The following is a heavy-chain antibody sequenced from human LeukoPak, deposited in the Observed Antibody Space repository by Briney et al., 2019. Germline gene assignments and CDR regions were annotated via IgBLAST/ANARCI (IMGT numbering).Heavy chain of an antibody. J-gene: IGHJ3*02. V-gene: IGHV4-59*01. CDR1: GGPISSYY. D-gene: IGHD3-22*01. CDR2: IYYSGST. CDR3: ARGKDYYDSSGYSIDAFDI. Sequence: SETLSLTCTVSGGPISSYYWSWIRQPPGKGLEWIGYIYYSGSTNYNPSLKSRVTISVDTSKNQFSLKLSSVTAADTAVYYCARGKDYYDSSGYSIDAFDIWGQGTMVTVSS.